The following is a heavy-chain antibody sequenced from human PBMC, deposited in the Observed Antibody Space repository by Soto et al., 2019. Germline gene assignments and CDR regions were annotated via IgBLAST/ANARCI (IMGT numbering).Heavy chain of an antibody. V-gene: IGHV2-5*02. J-gene: IGHJ5*02. CDR3: AQRLPHYGLGRERGNWFAP. CDR2: IYWDDDK. D-gene: IGHD3-10*01. Sequence: QITLKESGPTLVRPTQTLTLTCTFSGFSLSTTGVGVGWIRQPPGKALEWLALIYWDDDKRYSPSLKSRLTITKDTSKNEVILTMTNMDPVDTARYYCAQRLPHYGLGRERGNWFAPWGQGTLVTVSS. CDR1: GFSLSTTGVG.